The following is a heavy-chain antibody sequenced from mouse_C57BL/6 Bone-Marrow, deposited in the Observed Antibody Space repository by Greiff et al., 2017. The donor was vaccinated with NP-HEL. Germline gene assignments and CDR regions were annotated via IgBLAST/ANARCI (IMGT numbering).Heavy chain of an antibody. D-gene: IGHD2-3*01. CDR2: IYPGSGNT. Sequence: VQGVESGPELVKPGASVKISCKASGYSFTSYYIHWVKQRPGQGLEWIGWIYPGSGNTKYNEKFKGKATLTADTSSSTAYMQLSSLTSEDSAVYYCAREGWFLYYAMDYWGQGTSVTVSS. CDR3: AREGWFLYYAMDY. V-gene: IGHV1-66*01. CDR1: GYSFTSYY. J-gene: IGHJ4*01.